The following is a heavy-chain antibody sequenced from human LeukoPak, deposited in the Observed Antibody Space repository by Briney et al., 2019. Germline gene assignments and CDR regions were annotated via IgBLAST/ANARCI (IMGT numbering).Heavy chain of an antibody. D-gene: IGHD4-23*01. CDR3: TRGVSMTTVVTGVPDAFDI. V-gene: IGHV3-49*04. Sequence: GRSLRLSCTASGFTFGDHAMSWVRQAPGKGLEWVGFIRTKAYGGTTEYAASVKGRFTTSRDDSKSIAYLQMNSLKTEDTAVYYCTRGVSMTTVVTGVPDAFDIWGQGTLVTVSS. J-gene: IGHJ3*02. CDR2: IRTKAYGGTT. CDR1: GFTFGDHA.